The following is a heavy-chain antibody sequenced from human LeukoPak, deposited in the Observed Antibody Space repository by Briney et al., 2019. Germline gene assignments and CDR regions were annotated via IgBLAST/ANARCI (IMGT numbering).Heavy chain of an antibody. D-gene: IGHD6-19*01. Sequence: SGGSLRLSCAASGFTFSSYGMSWVRQAPGKGLEWVSAISGSGGSTYYADSVKGRFTISRDNSKNTLYLQMNSLRAEDTAVYYCARVTAVAGTSVGVDAWGQGILVTVS. CDR1: GFTFSSYG. CDR2: ISGSGGST. J-gene: IGHJ4*02. V-gene: IGHV3-23*01. CDR3: ARVTAVAGTSVGVDA.